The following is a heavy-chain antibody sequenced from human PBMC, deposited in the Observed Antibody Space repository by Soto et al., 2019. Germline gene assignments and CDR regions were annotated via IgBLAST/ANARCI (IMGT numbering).Heavy chain of an antibody. CDR1: GFTVSSNY. CDR3: ARKRSGYDSFEFDY. V-gene: IGHV3-66*01. CDR2: IYSGGST. J-gene: IGHJ4*02. D-gene: IGHD5-12*01. Sequence: PGGSLRLSCAASGFTVSSNYMSWVCQAPGEGLEWVSVIYSGGSTYYADSVKGRFTISRDNSKNTLYLQMNSLRAEDTAVYYCARKRSGYDSFEFDYWGQGTLVTVSS.